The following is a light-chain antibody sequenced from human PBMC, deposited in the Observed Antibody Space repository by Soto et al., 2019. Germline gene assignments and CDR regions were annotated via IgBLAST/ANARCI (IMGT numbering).Light chain of an antibody. CDR2: EVS. J-gene: IGLJ1*01. CDR1: SSDVGKYDY. Sequence: QSGLTQPPSASGSPGQSVTISCTGTSSDVGKYDYVSWFQHHPGKAPKLIIYEVSKRPSGVPDRFSGSTSGTSPSLAISGLRSEDESDYYCATWDDSLNGYLFGTGTKVTVL. V-gene: IGLV2-8*01. CDR3: ATWDDSLNGYL.